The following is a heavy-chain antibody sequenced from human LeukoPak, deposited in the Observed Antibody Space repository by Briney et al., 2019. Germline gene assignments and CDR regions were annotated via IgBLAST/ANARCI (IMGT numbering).Heavy chain of an antibody. J-gene: IGHJ1*01. Sequence: SETLSLTCIVSGDSISTTIYFRGWIRQPPGKGLEWIGSVYYSGNTYYSPPLKSRITISVDTSKNQFSLILSSVTAADTAVYYCARVARYGGYTQYFQPWGQGTLVTVSS. V-gene: IGHV4-39*07. CDR3: ARVARYGGYTQYFQP. CDR2: VYYSGNT. CDR1: GDSISTTIYF. D-gene: IGHD4-23*01.